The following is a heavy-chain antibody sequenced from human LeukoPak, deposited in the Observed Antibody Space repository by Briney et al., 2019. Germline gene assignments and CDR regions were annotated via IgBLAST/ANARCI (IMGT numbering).Heavy chain of an antibody. Sequence: QPGRSLRLSCAASGFTFSSYAMSWVRQAPGKGLEWVSAISGSGGSTYYADSVKGRFTISRDNSKNTLYLQMNSLRAEDTAVYYCAKVSLIAAAGTKDNWFDPWGQGTLVTVSS. CDR2: ISGSGGST. J-gene: IGHJ5*02. CDR3: AKVSLIAAAGTKDNWFDP. CDR1: GFTFSSYA. D-gene: IGHD6-13*01. V-gene: IGHV3-23*01.